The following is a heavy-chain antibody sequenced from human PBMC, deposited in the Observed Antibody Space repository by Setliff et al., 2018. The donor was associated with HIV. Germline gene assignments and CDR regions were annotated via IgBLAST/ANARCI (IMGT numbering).Heavy chain of an antibody. CDR2: ISTSGST. Sequence: SETLSLTCTVSGASFTTHYWSLIRQPPGKGLEWIGCISTSGSTNYNPSLKSRVTISVDTSKNQFSLKLSSVTAADTAVYYCARDHGSFDYWGQGTLVTVSS. J-gene: IGHJ4*02. D-gene: IGHD3-10*01. CDR1: GASFTTHY. V-gene: IGHV4-4*09. CDR3: ARDHGSFDY.